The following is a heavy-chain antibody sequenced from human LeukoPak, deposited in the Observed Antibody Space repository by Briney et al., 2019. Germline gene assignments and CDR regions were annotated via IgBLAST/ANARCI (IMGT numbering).Heavy chain of an antibody. CDR2: IKQDGSEK. CDR1: GFFFTSYW. D-gene: IGHD6-19*01. V-gene: IGHV3-7*01. CDR3: ARVSSSGWDYYYYYYMDV. Sequence: PGGSLRLSCAASGFFFTSYWMSWVRQAPGKGLEWVANIKQDGSEKYYVDSVKGRFTISRDNAKNSLYLQMNSLRADDTAVYYCARVSSSGWDYYYYYYMDVWGKGTTVTVSS. J-gene: IGHJ6*03.